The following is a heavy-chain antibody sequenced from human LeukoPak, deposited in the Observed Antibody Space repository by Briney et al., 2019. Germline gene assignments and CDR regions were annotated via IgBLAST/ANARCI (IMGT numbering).Heavy chain of an antibody. D-gene: IGHD3-3*01. Sequence: GGSLRLSCAASGFTFSSYGMHWVRQAPGKGLEWVAVIWYDGSNKYYADSVKGRFTISRDNSKNTLYLQMNSLKTEDTAVYYCAKHIYGVVSIQQWGQGTLVTVSS. CDR2: IWYDGSNK. V-gene: IGHV3-33*06. CDR3: AKHIYGVVSIQQ. J-gene: IGHJ1*01. CDR1: GFTFSSYG.